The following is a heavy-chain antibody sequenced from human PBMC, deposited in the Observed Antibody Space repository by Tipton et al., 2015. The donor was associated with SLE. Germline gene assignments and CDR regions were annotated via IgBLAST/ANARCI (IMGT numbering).Heavy chain of an antibody. CDR2: IYHSGST. D-gene: IGHD3-3*01. V-gene: IGHV4-4*02. Sequence: TLSLTCAVSGDSISSSNWWSWVRQPPGKGLEWIGEIYHSGSTNYNPSLKSRVTISVDKSKNQFSLKLSSVTAADTAVYHCARLREGDCDFWSDYCRRWFNPWGQGTLVTVSS. CDR3: ARLREGDCDFWSDYCRRWFNP. CDR1: GDSISSSNW. J-gene: IGHJ5*02.